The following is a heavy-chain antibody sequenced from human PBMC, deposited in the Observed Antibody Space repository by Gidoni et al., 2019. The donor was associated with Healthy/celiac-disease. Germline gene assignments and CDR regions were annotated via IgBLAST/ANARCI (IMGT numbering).Heavy chain of an antibody. V-gene: IGHV4-39*01. CDR3: ARLEAYYDFWSGPGWDY. Sequence: QLQLQESCPGLVKPSETLSLTCTVSGGSISSSSYYWGWIRRPPGKGLEWIGSIYYSGSTYYNPSLKSRVTISVDTSKNQFSLKLSSVTAADTAVYYCARLEAYYDFWSGPGWDYWGQGTLVTVSS. J-gene: IGHJ4*02. CDR2: IYYSGST. D-gene: IGHD3-3*01. CDR1: GGSISSSSYY.